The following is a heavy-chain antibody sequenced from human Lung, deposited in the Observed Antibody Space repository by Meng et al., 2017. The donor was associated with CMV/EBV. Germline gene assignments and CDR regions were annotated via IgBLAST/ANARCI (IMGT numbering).Heavy chain of an antibody. J-gene: IGHJ4*02. D-gene: IGHD2-2*01. Sequence: SXXVSXKASGGTFSSYAISWVRQAPGQGLEWMGGIIPIFGTANYAQKLQGRVTITTDESTSTAYMELSSLRSEDTAVYYCARSANIVVVPAARHYFDYWGQGTXVTVSS. V-gene: IGHV1-69*05. CDR2: IIPIFGTA. CDR3: ARSANIVVVPAARHYFDY. CDR1: GGTFSSYA.